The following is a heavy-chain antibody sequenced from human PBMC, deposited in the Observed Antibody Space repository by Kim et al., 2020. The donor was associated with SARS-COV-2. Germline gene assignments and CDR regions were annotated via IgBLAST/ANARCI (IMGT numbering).Heavy chain of an antibody. J-gene: IGHJ4*02. CDR3: ARAGLYSSGWYCNGFDY. Sequence: ASVKVSCKASGYTFTSYAMHWVRQAPGQRLEWMGWINAGNGNTKYSQKFQGRVTITRDTSASTAYMELSSLRSEDTAVYYCARAGLYSSGWYCNGFDYWGQGTLVTVSS. CDR2: INAGNGNT. D-gene: IGHD6-19*01. V-gene: IGHV1-3*01. CDR1: GYTFTSYA.